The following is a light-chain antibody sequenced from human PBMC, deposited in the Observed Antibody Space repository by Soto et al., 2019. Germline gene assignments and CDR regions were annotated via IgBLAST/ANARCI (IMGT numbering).Light chain of an antibody. J-gene: IGLJ3*02. V-gene: IGLV2-14*01. CDR2: EVS. Sequence: QSALTQSASVSGSPGQSITISCTGTSSDVGGYNYVSWYQHHPGKAPKLMIYEVSNRPSGVSNRFSGSKSGNTASLTISGLQAEDEADYYCSSYTTSNSWVFGGGTKVTVL. CDR3: SSYTTSNSWV. CDR1: SSDVGGYNY.